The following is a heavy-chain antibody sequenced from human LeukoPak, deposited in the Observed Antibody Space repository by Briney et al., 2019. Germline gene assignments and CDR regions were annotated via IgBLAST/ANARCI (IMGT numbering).Heavy chain of an antibody. CDR2: IRYDGSKS. CDR3: AKDGGSGSYFVFDI. CDR1: GFTFNSYG. J-gene: IGHJ3*02. V-gene: IGHV3-30*02. D-gene: IGHD1-26*01. Sequence: PGGSLRLSCAASGFTFNSYGMHWVRQAPGRGLEWVAFIRYDGSKSYFADSVKGRFALSRDNSKNTLYLQMSSLRPEDTAVYFCAKDGGSGSYFVFDIWGQGTMVTVSS.